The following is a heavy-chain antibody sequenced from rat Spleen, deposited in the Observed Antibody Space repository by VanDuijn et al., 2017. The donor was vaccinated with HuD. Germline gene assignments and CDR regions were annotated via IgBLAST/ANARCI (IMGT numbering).Heavy chain of an antibody. Sequence: EVQLVESDGGLVQPGRSLKLSCAASGFTFSDYNMAWVRQAPKKGLEWVATIVYDSSRAYYRDSVKGRFTISRDNTKSTLYLQMDSLRSEDTATYYCVRQDTSGYSNWFTYWGQGTLVTVSS. CDR1: GFTFSDYN. CDR3: VRQDTSGYSNWFTY. D-gene: IGHD4-3*01. CDR2: IVYDSSRA. J-gene: IGHJ3*01. V-gene: IGHV5S10*01.